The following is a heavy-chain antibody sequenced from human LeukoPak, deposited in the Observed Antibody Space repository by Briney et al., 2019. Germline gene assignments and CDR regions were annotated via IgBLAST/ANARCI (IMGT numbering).Heavy chain of an antibody. V-gene: IGHV3-21*01. J-gene: IGHJ6*03. CDR1: GFTFSSCS. CDR3: ARVGQWLGTYYYYYMDV. D-gene: IGHD6-19*01. CDR2: ISSSSSYI. Sequence: GGSLRLSCVASGFTFSSCSMNWVRQAPGKGLEWVSSISSSSSYIYYADSVKGRFTISRDNAKNSLYLQMNSLRAEDTAVYYCARVGQWLGTYYYYYMDVWGKGTTVTVPS.